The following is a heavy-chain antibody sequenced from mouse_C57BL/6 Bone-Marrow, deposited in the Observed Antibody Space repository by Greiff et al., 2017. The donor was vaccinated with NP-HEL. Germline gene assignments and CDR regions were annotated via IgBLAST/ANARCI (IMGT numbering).Heavy chain of an antibody. CDR2: IHPNSGST. CDR3: ARWGYYGSSYEVAWFAY. Sequence: VKLQQPGAELVKPGASVKLSCKASGYTFTSYWMHWVKQRPGQGLEWIGMIHPNSGSTNYNEKFKSKATLTVDKSSSTAYMQLSILTSEDSAVYYCARWGYYGSSYEVAWFAYWGQGTLVTVSA. D-gene: IGHD1-1*01. J-gene: IGHJ3*01. V-gene: IGHV1-64*01. CDR1: GYTFTSYW.